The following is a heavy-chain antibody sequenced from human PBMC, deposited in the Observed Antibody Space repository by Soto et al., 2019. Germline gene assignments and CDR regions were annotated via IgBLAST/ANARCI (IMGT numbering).Heavy chain of an antibody. D-gene: IGHD2-15*01. Sequence: GGSLRLSCAASGFTSSSYGMHWVRQAPGKGLEWVAVISYDGSNKYYADSVKGRFTISRDNSKNTLYLQMNSLRAEDTAVYYCAKGPRKDVLVRGFDYWGQGTLVTVSS. J-gene: IGHJ4*02. CDR3: AKGPRKDVLVRGFDY. V-gene: IGHV3-30*18. CDR2: ISYDGSNK. CDR1: GFTSSSYG.